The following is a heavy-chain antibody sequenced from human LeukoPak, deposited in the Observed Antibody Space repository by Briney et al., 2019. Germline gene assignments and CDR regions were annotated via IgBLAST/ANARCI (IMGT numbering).Heavy chain of an antibody. CDR1: GGSISNYY. J-gene: IGHJ6*03. V-gene: IGHV4-59*12. CDR3: ARDRVVIIGDIYYYYYYMDV. D-gene: IGHD3-3*01. Sequence: PSETLSLTCTVSGGSISNYYWSWIRQPPGKGLEWIGYIHYSGSTNYNPSLKSRVTISIDTSKDQFSLKLSSVTAADTAVYYCARDRVVIIGDIYYYYYYMDVWGKGTTVTVSS. CDR2: IHYSGST.